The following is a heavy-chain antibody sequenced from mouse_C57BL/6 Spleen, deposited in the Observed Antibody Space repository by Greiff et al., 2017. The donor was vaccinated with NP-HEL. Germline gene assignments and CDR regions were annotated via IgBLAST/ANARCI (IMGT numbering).Heavy chain of an antibody. J-gene: IGHJ2*01. CDR1: GFNIKDDY. Sequence: EVQLKESGAELVRPGASVKLSCTASGFNIKDDYMHWVKQRPEQGLEWIGWIDPENGDTEYASKFQGKATITADTSSNTAYLQLSSLTSEDTAVYYCTTWDTTVVAKGYWGQGTTLTVSS. V-gene: IGHV14-4*01. CDR2: IDPENGDT. D-gene: IGHD1-1*01. CDR3: TTWDTTVVAKGY.